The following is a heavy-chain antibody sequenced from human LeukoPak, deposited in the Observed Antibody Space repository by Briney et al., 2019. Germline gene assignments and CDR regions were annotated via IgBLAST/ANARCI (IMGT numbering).Heavy chain of an antibody. J-gene: IGHJ6*02. V-gene: IGHV3-30-3*01. CDR3: ARGPRGYSYGPPVYYYYGMDV. CDR1: GFTFSSYA. D-gene: IGHD5-18*01. Sequence: GGSLRLSCAASGFTFSSYAMHWVRQAPGKGLEWVAVISYDGSNKYYADSVKGRFTISRDNSKNTLYLQMNSLRAEDTAVYYCARGPRGYSYGPPVYYYYGMDVWGQGTTVTVSS. CDR2: ISYDGSNK.